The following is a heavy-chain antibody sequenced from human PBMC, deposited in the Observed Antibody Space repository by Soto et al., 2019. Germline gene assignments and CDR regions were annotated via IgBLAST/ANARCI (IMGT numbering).Heavy chain of an antibody. CDR3: ARHYYDFWSGQSGYYFDY. Sequence: SETLSLTCTVSGGSFSSYYWIWIRQPAGKGLEWIGRIYTSGSTNYNPSLQSRVSMSVDTSKNQFSLKMRSVTAADTAVYYCARHYYDFWSGQSGYYFDYWGQGTLVIVSS. CDR2: IYTSGST. V-gene: IGHV4-4*07. J-gene: IGHJ4*02. D-gene: IGHD3-3*01. CDR1: GGSFSSYY.